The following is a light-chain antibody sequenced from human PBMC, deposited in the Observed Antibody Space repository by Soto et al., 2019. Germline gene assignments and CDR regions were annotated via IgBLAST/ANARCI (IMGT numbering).Light chain of an antibody. CDR3: QQSYSIPYT. J-gene: IGKJ2*01. CDR2: VAS. Sequence: DIQMTQSPSSLSASVGDRVTITCRASQSIDTNLNWYQQKPGEAPKLLIYVASNLQSGVPSRFSGSEFGTDFTLTISSLQPDDFATYYCQQSYSIPYTFGQGTKLEI. CDR1: QSIDTN. V-gene: IGKV1-39*01.